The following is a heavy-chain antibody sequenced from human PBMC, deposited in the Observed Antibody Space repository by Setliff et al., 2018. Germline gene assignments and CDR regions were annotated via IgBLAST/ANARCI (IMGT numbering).Heavy chain of an antibody. Sequence: SETLSLTCTVSGGSISSGGYYWSWIRQHPGKGLEWIGYIYYSGSTYYNPSLKSRVTISVDTSKNQFSLKLSSVTAADTAVYYCAREGGGSYLNWYFDRWGRGTLVTVS. D-gene: IGHD1-26*01. CDR1: GGSISSGGYY. CDR2: IYYSGST. V-gene: IGHV4-31*03. CDR3: AREGGGSYLNWYFDR. J-gene: IGHJ2*01.